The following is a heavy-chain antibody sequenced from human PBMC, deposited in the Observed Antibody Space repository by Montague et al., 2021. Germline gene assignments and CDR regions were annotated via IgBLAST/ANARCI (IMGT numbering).Heavy chain of an antibody. CDR3: ANYGRTSSGYHHY. J-gene: IGHJ4*02. CDR2: LTSNGANT. CDR1: GFTFSSYA. D-gene: IGHD2-15*01. V-gene: IGHV3-23*01. Sequence: SLRLSCAASGFTFSSYAMSWVRQAPGKGLEWVSTLTSNGANTYHADAVEGRFTISRDNSKNTLYLQMNSLRVEDTAVYFCANYGRTSSGYHHYWGQGTLVTVSS.